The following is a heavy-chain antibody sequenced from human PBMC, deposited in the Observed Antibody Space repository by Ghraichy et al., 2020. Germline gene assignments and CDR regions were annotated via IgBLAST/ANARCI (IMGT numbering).Heavy chain of an antibody. CDR2: ISSSSSTI. Sequence: GGSLRLSCAASGFTFSSYSMNWVRQAPGKGLEWVSYISSSSSTIYYADSVKGRFTISRDNAKNSLYLQMNSLRAEDTAVYYCARGTHYYDSSGYYYGYWGQGTLVTVSS. V-gene: IGHV3-48*01. J-gene: IGHJ4*02. D-gene: IGHD3-22*01. CDR3: ARGTHYYDSSGYYYGY. CDR1: GFTFSSYS.